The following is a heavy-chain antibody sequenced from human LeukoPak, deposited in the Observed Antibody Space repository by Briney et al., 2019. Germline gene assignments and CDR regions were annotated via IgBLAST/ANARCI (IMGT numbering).Heavy chain of an antibody. J-gene: IGHJ5*02. Sequence: GGSLRLSCAASGFTFSSHWMTWVRQAPGKGLEWVASVKQDVNEKYYVDSVKGRFTISRDNAKNSLYLQMNSLRAEDTAVYYCAREYYDFWSGYSGWFDPWGQGTLVTVSS. CDR3: AREYYDFWSGYSGWFDP. D-gene: IGHD3-3*01. CDR2: VKQDVNEK. V-gene: IGHV3-7*01. CDR1: GFTFSSHW.